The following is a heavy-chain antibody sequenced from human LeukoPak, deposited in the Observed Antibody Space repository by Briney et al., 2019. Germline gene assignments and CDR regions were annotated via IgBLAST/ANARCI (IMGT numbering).Heavy chain of an antibody. D-gene: IGHD2-2*01. CDR2: IYASGST. CDR1: GGSISSYY. V-gene: IGHV4-4*07. Sequence: SETLSLTCTVSGGSISSYYWSWIRQPAGKGLEWIGRIYASGSTNYNPSLKSRVTLSVDTSKNQFSLNLNSVTAADTAVYYCARDRLGYCSSTSCMGYYYYYMDVWGKGTTVTVSS. CDR3: ARDRLGYCSSTSCMGYYYYYMDV. J-gene: IGHJ6*03.